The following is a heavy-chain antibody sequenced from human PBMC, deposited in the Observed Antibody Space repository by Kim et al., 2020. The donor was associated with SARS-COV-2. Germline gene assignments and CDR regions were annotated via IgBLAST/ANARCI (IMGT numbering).Heavy chain of an antibody. Sequence: GGSLRLSCAASGFTFSSYGMHWVRQAPGKGLEWVAVISYDGSNKYYADSVKGRFTISRGNSKNTLYLQMNSLRAEDTAVYYCATTYGDYVPGAFDIWGQGTMVTVSS. D-gene: IGHD4-17*01. V-gene: IGHV3-30*03. CDR1: GFTFSSYG. CDR2: ISYDGSNK. CDR3: ATTYGDYVPGAFDI. J-gene: IGHJ3*02.